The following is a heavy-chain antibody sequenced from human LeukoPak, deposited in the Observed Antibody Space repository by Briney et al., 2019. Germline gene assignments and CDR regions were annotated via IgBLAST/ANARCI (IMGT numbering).Heavy chain of an antibody. CDR3: AKDVDSSGFDP. CDR2: ISYDGSNK. Sequence: PGGSLRLSCAASGFTFSIYGMHWVRQAPGKGLEWVAVISYDGSNKYYADSVKGRFTISRDNSKNTLYLQMNSLRAEDTAVYYCAKDVDSSGFDPWGQGTLVTVSS. D-gene: IGHD3-22*01. CDR1: GFTFSIYG. J-gene: IGHJ5*02. V-gene: IGHV3-30*18.